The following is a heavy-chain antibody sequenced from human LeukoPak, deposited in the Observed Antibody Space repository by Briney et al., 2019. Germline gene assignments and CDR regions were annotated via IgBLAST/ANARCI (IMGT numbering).Heavy chain of an antibody. V-gene: IGHV3-21*01. CDR2: ISSSTIYT. CDR1: GFTFSSYE. D-gene: IGHD1-1*01. Sequence: PGGSLRLSCAASGFTFSSYEMNWVRQAPGKGLEWVSSISSSTIYTYYADSVKGRFTISRDNAKNSLYLQMNSLRAEDTAVYYCARGGSGNWNAPFDYWGQGTLVTVSS. CDR3: ARGGSGNWNAPFDY. J-gene: IGHJ4*02.